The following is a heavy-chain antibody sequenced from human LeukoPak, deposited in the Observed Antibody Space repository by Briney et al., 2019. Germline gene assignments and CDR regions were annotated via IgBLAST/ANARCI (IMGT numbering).Heavy chain of an antibody. Sequence: GESLRLSCAASGFTFSSYTMSWGRQAPRQGLEWVWARSSSCGSTYYADSVKGRFTISRDNSKNTLYLQMNSLRAEDTAVYYCAKGHGVTTVTRYYYYYGMDVWGQGTTVTVSS. CDR1: GFTFSSYT. V-gene: IGHV3-23*01. J-gene: IGHJ6*02. CDR3: AKGHGVTTVTRYYYYYGMDV. CDR2: RSSSCGST. D-gene: IGHD4-17*01.